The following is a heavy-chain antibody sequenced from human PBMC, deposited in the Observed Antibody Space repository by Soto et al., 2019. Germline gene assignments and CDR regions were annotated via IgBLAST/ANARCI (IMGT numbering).Heavy chain of an antibody. D-gene: IGHD3-3*01. J-gene: IGHJ5*02. Sequence: PSETLSLTCTVSGGSISPFYWSWIRQPPGKGLEYIGSISYRGGTNYNPSLKSRVILSVDTSQNQFSLWLSSVTDADPAVHHCARDVGLQYETVYFDFGSGKNNWFDPWGQGTLVTVSS. CDR1: GGSISPFY. CDR3: ARDVGLQYETVYFDFGSGKNNWFDP. V-gene: IGHV4-59*01. CDR2: ISYRGGT.